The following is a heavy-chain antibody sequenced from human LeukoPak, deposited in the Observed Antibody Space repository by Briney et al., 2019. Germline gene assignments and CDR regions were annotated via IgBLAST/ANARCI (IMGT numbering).Heavy chain of an antibody. V-gene: IGHV4-31*03. CDR3: ARHSYSPLDAFDI. CDR2: IYYSGST. D-gene: IGHD2-15*01. CDR1: GGSISSGGYY. J-gene: IGHJ3*02. Sequence: SETLSLTCTVSGGSISSGGYYWSWIRQHPGKGLEWIGYIYYSGSTYYNPSLKSRVTISVDTSKNQFSLELSSVTAADTAVYYCARHSYSPLDAFDIWGQGTMVTVSS.